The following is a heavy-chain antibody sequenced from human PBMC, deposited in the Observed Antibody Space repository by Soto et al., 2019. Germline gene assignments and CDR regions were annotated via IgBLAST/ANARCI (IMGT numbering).Heavy chain of an antibody. J-gene: IGHJ3*02. CDR2: ISSSSSTI. Sequence: PGGSLRLSCAASGFPFSSYSMNWVRQAPGKGLEWVSYISSSSSTIYYADSVKGRFTISRDNAKNPLYLQMNSLRAEDTAVYYCAREGELLWFGELWSHAFDIWGQGTMVTVSS. V-gene: IGHV3-48*01. CDR3: AREGELLWFGELWSHAFDI. D-gene: IGHD3-10*01. CDR1: GFPFSSYS.